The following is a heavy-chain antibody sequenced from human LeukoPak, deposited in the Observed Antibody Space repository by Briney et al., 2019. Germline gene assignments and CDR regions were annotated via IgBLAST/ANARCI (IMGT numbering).Heavy chain of an antibody. CDR3: AKFPSYDRSGHDGFDI. J-gene: IGHJ3*02. V-gene: IGHV3-23*01. Sequence: PGGSLRLSCAASGFTFKSHAVSWVRQAPEKGLEWVSATSGSGGSRFYADSVKGRFTISRDNSKNTLYLQMNSLRAEDTAVYYCAKFPSYDRSGHDGFDIWGQGTRVTVSS. CDR1: GFTFKSHA. D-gene: IGHD3-22*01. CDR2: TSGSGGSR.